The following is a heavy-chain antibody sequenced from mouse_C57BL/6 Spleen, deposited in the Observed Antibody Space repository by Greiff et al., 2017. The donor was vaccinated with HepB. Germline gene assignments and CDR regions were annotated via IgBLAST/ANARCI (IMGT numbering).Heavy chain of an antibody. Sequence: QVQLKESGAELVRPGASVTLSCKASGYTFTDYEMHWVKQTPVHGLEWIGAIDPETGGTAYNQKFKGKAILTADKSSSTAYMELRSLTSEDSAVYYCTRGGWDGYFDVWGTGTTVTVSS. J-gene: IGHJ1*03. D-gene: IGHD4-1*01. CDR3: TRGGWDGYFDV. V-gene: IGHV1-15*01. CDR1: GYTFTDYE. CDR2: IDPETGGT.